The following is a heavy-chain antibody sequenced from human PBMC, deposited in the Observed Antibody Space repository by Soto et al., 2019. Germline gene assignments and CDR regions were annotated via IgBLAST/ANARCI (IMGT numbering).Heavy chain of an antibody. CDR3: ARDSDIVATPPYYYGMDV. Sequence: ASVKVSCKASVYTFTGYYMHWVRQAPGQGLEWMGWINPNSGGTNYAQKFQGRVTMTRDTSISTAYMELSRLRSDDTAVYYCARDSDIVATPPYYYGMDVWGQGTTVTVSS. CDR2: INPNSGGT. CDR1: VYTFTGYY. V-gene: IGHV1-2*02. J-gene: IGHJ6*02. D-gene: IGHD5-12*01.